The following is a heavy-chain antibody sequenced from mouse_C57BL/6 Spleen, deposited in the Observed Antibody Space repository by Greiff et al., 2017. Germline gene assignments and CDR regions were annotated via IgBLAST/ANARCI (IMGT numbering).Heavy chain of an antibody. V-gene: IGHV1-54*01. D-gene: IGHD2-12*01. CDR2: INPGSGGT. CDR3: ARSYRGYFDY. J-gene: IGHJ2*01. CDR1: GYAFTNYL. Sequence: QVQLQQSGAELVRPGTSVKVSCKASGYAFTNYLIGWVKQRPGQGLEWIGVINPGSGGTNYNEKFKGKATLTADKSSSTAYMQLSSLTSEDSAVSFCARSYRGYFDYWGQGTTLTVSS.